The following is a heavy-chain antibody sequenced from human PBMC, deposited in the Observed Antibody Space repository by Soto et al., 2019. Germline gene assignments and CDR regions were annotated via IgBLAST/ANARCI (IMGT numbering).Heavy chain of an antibody. CDR3: ARGRDIVVVPAAYNWFDP. Sequence: ASVKVSCKASGYTFTSYDINWGRQATGQGLEWMGWMNPNSGNTGYAQKFQGRVTMTRNTSISTAYMELSSLRSEDTAVYYCARGRDIVVVPAAYNWFDPWGQGTLLTVSS. J-gene: IGHJ5*02. V-gene: IGHV1-8*01. D-gene: IGHD2-2*01. CDR1: GYTFTSYD. CDR2: MNPNSGNT.